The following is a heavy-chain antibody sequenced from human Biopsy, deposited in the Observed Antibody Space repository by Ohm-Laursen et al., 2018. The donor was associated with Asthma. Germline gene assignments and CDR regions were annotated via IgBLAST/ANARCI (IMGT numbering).Heavy chain of an antibody. V-gene: IGHV4-61*01. D-gene: IGHD3-22*01. CDR2: ISYSGST. Sequence: SETLSLTWTVSGGPVSSGSHYWSWIRQPPGKGLEWIGYISYSGSTNYNPSLKSRVTISVDTSRNQFSLKLSSVTAADTAVYYCARAQDYYDSRGYYRSFDYWGQGTLVTVSS. CDR1: GGPVSSGSHY. J-gene: IGHJ4*02. CDR3: ARAQDYYDSRGYYRSFDY.